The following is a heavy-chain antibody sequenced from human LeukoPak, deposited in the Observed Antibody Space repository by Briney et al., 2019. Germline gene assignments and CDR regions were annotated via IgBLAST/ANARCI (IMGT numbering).Heavy chain of an antibody. CDR1: GYTLTELS. V-gene: IGHV1-24*01. CDR3: ATSGLPDYGDYLNWFDP. J-gene: IGHJ5*02. CDR2: FDPEDGET. Sequence: ASVKVSCKVSGYTLTELSMHWVRQAPGKGLEWMGGFDPEDGETIYAQKFQGRVTTTEDTSTDTAYMELSSLRSEDTAVYYCATSGLPDYGDYLNWFDPWGQGTLVTVSS. D-gene: IGHD4-17*01.